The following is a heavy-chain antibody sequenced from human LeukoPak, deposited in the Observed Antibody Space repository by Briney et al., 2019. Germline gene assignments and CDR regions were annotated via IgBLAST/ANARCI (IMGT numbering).Heavy chain of an antibody. CDR2: IYSSGST. CDR3: ARGGRFRGWYNGDAFDI. J-gene: IGHJ3*02. CDR1: GGSISSYY. D-gene: IGHD6-19*01. Sequence: KPSETLSLTCTVSGGSISSYYWNWIRQPAGKGLEWIGRIYSSGSTSYNPSLKSRVTMSVDTSKNQFSLKLISVTAADTAVYYCARGGRFRGWYNGDAFDIWGQGTMVTVSS. V-gene: IGHV4-4*07.